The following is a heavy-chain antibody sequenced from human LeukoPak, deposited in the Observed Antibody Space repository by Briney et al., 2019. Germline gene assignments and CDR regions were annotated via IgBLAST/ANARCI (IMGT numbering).Heavy chain of an antibody. D-gene: IGHD3-22*01. CDR1: GFTFSSYS. CDR3: ARVSGGYHDY. Sequence: GGSLRLSCAASGFTFSSYSMNCVRQAPGKGLEWVSSISSSSSYIYYADSVKGRFTISRDNAKNSLYLQMNSLRAEDAAVYYCARVSGGYHDYWGQGTLVTVSS. V-gene: IGHV3-21*01. CDR2: ISSSSSYI. J-gene: IGHJ4*02.